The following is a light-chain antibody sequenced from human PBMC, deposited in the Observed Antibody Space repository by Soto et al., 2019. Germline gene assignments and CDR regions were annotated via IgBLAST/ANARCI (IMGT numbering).Light chain of an antibody. CDR2: EVN. J-gene: IGLJ2*01. CDR1: SSDVGAYNY. V-gene: IGLV2-8*01. Sequence: QSALTQPPSASGSPGQSVAISCTGSSSDVGAYNYVSWYQQFPGKAPQILIYEVNKRPSGVPDRFSGSKSGNTASLTVSGLQAEDEADYFCSSFAGSNTVIFGGGTKLT. CDR3: SSFAGSNTVI.